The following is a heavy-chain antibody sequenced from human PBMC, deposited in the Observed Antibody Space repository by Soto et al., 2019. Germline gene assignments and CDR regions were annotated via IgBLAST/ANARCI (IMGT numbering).Heavy chain of an antibody. Sequence: PGGSLRLSCAASGFTFDDYAMHWVRQAPGKGLEWVSGISWNSGSIGYADSVKGRFTISRDNAKNSLYLQMNSLRAEDTALYYCAKDPPQEYTVTTLYDWGQGTLVTVSS. V-gene: IGHV3-9*01. CDR3: AKDPPQEYTVTTLYD. J-gene: IGHJ4*02. CDR1: GFTFDDYA. D-gene: IGHD4-17*01. CDR2: ISWNSGSI.